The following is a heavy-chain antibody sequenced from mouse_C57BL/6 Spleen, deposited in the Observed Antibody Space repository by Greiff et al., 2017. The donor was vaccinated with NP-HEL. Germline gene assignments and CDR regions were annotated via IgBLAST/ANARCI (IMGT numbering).Heavy chain of an antibody. Sequence: VQLQQSGAELVRPGASVKLSCTASGFNIKDDYMHWVKQRPEQGLEWIGWIDPENGDTEYASKFQGKATITADTSSNTAYLQLSSLTSEDTAVYYCTVYGSSWAYWGQGTLVTVSA. CDR2: IDPENGDT. J-gene: IGHJ3*01. D-gene: IGHD1-1*01. CDR3: TVYGSSWAY. CDR1: GFNIKDDY. V-gene: IGHV14-4*01.